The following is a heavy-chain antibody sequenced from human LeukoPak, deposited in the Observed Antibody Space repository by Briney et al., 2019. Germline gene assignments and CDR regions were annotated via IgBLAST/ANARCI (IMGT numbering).Heavy chain of an antibody. D-gene: IGHD6-19*01. J-gene: IGHJ4*02. V-gene: IGHV3-74*01. CDR2: INSDGSST. Sequence: GGSLRLSCAASGFTFSIFWMHWVRRAPGKGPVWVSRINSDGSSTDYADSVKGRFTVSRDNAKNTLYLQMNSLRTEDTAVYYCARRWAVAAVDYWGQGSLVTVSS. CDR1: GFTFSIFW. CDR3: ARRWAVAAVDY.